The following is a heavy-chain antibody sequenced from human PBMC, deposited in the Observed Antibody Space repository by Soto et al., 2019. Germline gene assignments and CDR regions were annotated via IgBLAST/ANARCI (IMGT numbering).Heavy chain of an antibody. V-gene: IGHV1-46*01. Sequence: ASVKVSCKASGYTFTSYYMHWVRQAPGQGLEWIGIINPSGGSTSYAQKFQGRVTMTRDTSTSTVYMELSSLRSEDTAVYYCARTTTYYYGSGGQRYFDYWGQGTRVTVSS. CDR3: ARTTTYYYGSGGQRYFDY. CDR1: GYTFTSYY. J-gene: IGHJ4*02. D-gene: IGHD3-10*01. CDR2: INPSGGST.